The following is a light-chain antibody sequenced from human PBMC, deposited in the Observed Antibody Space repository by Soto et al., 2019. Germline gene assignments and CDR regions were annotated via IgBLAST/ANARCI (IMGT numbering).Light chain of an antibody. V-gene: IGKV3-20*01. Sequence: EIVLTQSPGTLSLSPGERATLSCRASQSVSSTYLAWYQQKPSHAPRLLIYGASSRATGIPWRFSGSGSGTYFLLTIIRLQPEDVAVYFCQQYGGSITFGQGTRLEIE. CDR2: GAS. J-gene: IGKJ5*01. CDR1: QSVSSTY. CDR3: QQYGGSIT.